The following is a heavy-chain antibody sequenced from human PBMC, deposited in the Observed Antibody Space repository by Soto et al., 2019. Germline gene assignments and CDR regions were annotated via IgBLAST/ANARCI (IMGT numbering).Heavy chain of an antibody. CDR3: ARDVGIYSNYYDYYYGMDV. V-gene: IGHV1-69*01. J-gene: IGHJ6*02. Sequence: QVQLVQSGAEVKKPGSSVKVSCKASGGTFSSYAISWVRQAPGQGLEWMGGIIPIFGTANYAQKFQGRVTITADESTSTAYMELSSLRSEDTAVYYCARDVGIYSNYYDYYYGMDVWGHGTTVTVSS. D-gene: IGHD4-4*01. CDR2: IIPIFGTA. CDR1: GGTFSSYA.